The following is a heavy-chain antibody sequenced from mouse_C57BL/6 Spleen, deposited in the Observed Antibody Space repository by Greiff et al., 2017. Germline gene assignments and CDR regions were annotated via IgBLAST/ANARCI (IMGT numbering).Heavy chain of an antibody. V-gene: IGHV5-15*04. CDR1: GFTFSDYG. Sequence: EVMLVESGGGLVQPGGSLKLSCAASGFTFSDYGMAWVRQAPRKGPEWVAFISNLAYSIYYADTVTGRFTISRENAKNTLYLEMSSLRSEDTAMYYCARQPDYAMDYWGQGTSVTVSS. J-gene: IGHJ4*01. CDR2: ISNLAYSI. CDR3: ARQPDYAMDY.